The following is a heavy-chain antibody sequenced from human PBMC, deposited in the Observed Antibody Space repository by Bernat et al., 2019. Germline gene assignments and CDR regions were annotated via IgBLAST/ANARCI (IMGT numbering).Heavy chain of an antibody. Sequence: EVQLVESGGGLVQPGGSLRLSCAASGFTFSSYWMHWVRQDPGKGLVWVSRINSDGSSTSYADSVKGRFTISRDNAKNTLYLQMNSLRAEDTAVYYCAKDHGQWLVRDWFDPWGQGTLVTVSS. V-gene: IGHV3-74*01. CDR1: GFTFSSYW. CDR3: AKDHGQWLVRDWFDP. J-gene: IGHJ5*02. D-gene: IGHD6-19*01. CDR2: INSDGSST.